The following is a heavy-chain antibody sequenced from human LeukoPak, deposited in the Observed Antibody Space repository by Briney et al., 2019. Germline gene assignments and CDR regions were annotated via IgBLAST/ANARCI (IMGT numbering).Heavy chain of an antibody. CDR3: ARLRLTTGEVFDY. CDR2: IYYSGST. CDR1: GGSISSSSYY. Sequence: PSETLSLTRTVSGGSISSSSYYWGWIRQPPGKGLEWIGSIYYSGSTYYNPSLKSRVTISVDTSKNQFSLKLSSVTAADTAVYYCARLRLTTGEVFDYWGQGTLVTVSS. D-gene: IGHD7-27*01. V-gene: IGHV4-39*01. J-gene: IGHJ4*02.